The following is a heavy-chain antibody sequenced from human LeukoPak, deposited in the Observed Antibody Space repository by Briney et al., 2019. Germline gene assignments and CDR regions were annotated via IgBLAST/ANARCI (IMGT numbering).Heavy chain of an antibody. CDR1: GVTFSDYF. J-gene: IGHJ4*02. CDR3: ARGDEGDTTVLRGGYFDY. CDR2: ITSSGATT. Sequence: GGPLRLSCTGSGVTFSDYFMTWIRQAPGKGLEYISFITSSGATTDYADSVKGRFTISRDNAKNSLYLQVDSLRAEDTAVYYCARGDEGDTTVLRGGYFDYWGQGTLVTVSS. D-gene: IGHD4-17*01. V-gene: IGHV3-11*04.